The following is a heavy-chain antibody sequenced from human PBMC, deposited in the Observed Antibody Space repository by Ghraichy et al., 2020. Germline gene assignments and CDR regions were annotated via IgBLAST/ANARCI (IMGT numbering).Heavy chain of an antibody. CDR2: IYYSGST. V-gene: IGHV4-61*01. J-gene: IGHJ4*02. Sequence: SETLSLTCTVSGGSVSSGSYYWSWIRQPPGKGLEWIGYIYYSGSTNYNPSLKSRVTISLDTSKNQFSLKLSSVTAADTAVYYCARGPATELPYCHYWGQGTLVTVSS. CDR1: GGSVSSGSYY. CDR3: ARGPATELPYCHY. D-gene: IGHD2-15*01.